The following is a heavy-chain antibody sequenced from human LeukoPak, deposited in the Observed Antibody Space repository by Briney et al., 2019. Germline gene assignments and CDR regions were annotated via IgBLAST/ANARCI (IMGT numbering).Heavy chain of an antibody. V-gene: IGHV3-21*01. CDR1: GFTFSSYS. CDR3: ARDGSPHHYYGSGGAPRDYGMDV. Sequence: GGSLRLSCAASGFTFSSYSMNWVRQAPGKGLEWVSSISSSSSYIYYADSVKGRFTISRDNAKNSLYLQMNSLRAEDTAVYYCARDGSPHHYYGSGGAPRDYGMDVWGQGTTVTVSS. J-gene: IGHJ6*02. D-gene: IGHD3-10*01. CDR2: ISSSSSYI.